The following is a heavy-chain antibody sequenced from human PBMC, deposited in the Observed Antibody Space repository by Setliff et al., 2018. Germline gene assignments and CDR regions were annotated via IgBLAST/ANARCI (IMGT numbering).Heavy chain of an antibody. D-gene: IGHD1-1*01. V-gene: IGHV4-39*07. CDR1: GGSISSSLYY. CDR3: ATSYLTLEAAFDV. CDR2: ILYSGGA. Sequence: KTSETLSLTCTVSGGSISSSLYYWAFIRQPPGKGLEWIGSILYSGGAHSNPSLNSRVSISVDTSKNQFSLRLRSVTAADTAFYYCATSYLTLEAAFDVWGQGTMVTVSS. J-gene: IGHJ3*01.